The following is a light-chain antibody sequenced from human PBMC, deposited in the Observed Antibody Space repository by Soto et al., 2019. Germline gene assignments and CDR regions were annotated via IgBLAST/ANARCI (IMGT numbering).Light chain of an antibody. J-gene: IGKJ4*01. Sequence: DIQMTQSPSTLSASIGDRVTITCRANQAINSWLAWFQQRPGKDPKLLIHAASTFEGGVPSRFSCSGSGTEFTLTISSLQPDDFASYYCLQYNSYPLTFGGGTKVDIK. CDR3: LQYNSYPLT. V-gene: IGKV1-5*01. CDR1: QAINSW. CDR2: AAS.